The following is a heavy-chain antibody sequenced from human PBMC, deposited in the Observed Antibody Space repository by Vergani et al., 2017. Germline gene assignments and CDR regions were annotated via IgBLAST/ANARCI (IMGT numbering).Heavy chain of an antibody. D-gene: IGHD3-22*01. CDR3: AKVVFIFDYYDSSEPHDAFDS. CDR1: GFTFSSYG. CDR2: ISYDGSNK. J-gene: IGHJ3*02. V-gene: IGHV3-30*18. Sequence: QVQLVESGGGVVQPGRSLRLSCAASGFTFSSYGMHWVRQAPGKGLEWVAVISYDGSNKYYADSVKGRFTISRDNSKNTLYLQMNSLRAEDTAVYYCAKVVFIFDYYDSSEPHDAFDSWRQGPVVAVSS.